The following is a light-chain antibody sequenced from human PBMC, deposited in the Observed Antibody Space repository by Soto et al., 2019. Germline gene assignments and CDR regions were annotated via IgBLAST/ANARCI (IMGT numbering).Light chain of an antibody. J-gene: IGKJ2*01. CDR3: QPSYSTLGT. V-gene: IGKV1-39*01. CDR2: AAS. Sequence: IQMTQSPSSLSASVGDRVIITCRSDHSINNYLNWYQQRPGKVPKLLIYAASTLQSGVPSRFSGSGSGRVFTLTTNSLQPESFATYYCQPSYSTLGTFGRGTRVEI. CDR1: HSINNY.